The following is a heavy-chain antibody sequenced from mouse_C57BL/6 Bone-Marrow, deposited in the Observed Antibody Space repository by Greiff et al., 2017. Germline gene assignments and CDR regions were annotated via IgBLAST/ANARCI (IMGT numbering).Heavy chain of an antibody. J-gene: IGHJ4*01. CDR1: GYTFTSYW. D-gene: IGHD1-1*01. Sequence: QVQLQQPGAELVKPGASVKLSCKASGYTFTSYWMQWVKQRPGQGLEWIGEIDPSDSYTNYNQKFKGKATLTVDTSSSTAYMQLSSLTPEDSAVYDCARGVPYYYGSSSYAMDYWGQGTSVTVSS. CDR2: IDPSDSYT. CDR3: ARGVPYYYGSSSYAMDY. V-gene: IGHV1-50*01.